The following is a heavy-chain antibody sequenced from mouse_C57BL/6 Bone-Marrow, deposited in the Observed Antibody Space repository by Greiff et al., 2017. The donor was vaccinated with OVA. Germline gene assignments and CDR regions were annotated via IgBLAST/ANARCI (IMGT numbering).Heavy chain of an antibody. D-gene: IGHD2-4*01. CDR3: TKAPYDYDAAY. V-gene: IGHV1-15*01. CDR1: GYTFTDYE. J-gene: IGHJ3*01. CDR2: IDPATGGT. Sequence: VHLVESGAELVRPGASVTLSCKASGYTFTDYEMHWVKQTPVHGLEWIGAIDPATGGTAYNQKFKGKAILTADKSSSTAYMELRSLTSEDSAVYYCTKAPYDYDAAYWGQGTLVTVSA.